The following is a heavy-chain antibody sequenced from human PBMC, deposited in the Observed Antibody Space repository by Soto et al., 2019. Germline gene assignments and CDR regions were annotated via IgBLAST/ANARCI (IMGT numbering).Heavy chain of an antibody. J-gene: IGHJ3*02. CDR1: GFTFDDYA. V-gene: IGHV3-9*01. D-gene: IGHD6-19*01. CDR2: ISWNSGSI. Sequence: GGSLRLSCAASGFTFDDYAMHLVRQAPGKGLEWVSGISWNSGSIGYADSVKGRFTISRDNAKNSLYLQMNSLRAEDTALYYCAKDIGIAVAGEADAFDIWGQGTMVTVSS. CDR3: AKDIGIAVAGEADAFDI.